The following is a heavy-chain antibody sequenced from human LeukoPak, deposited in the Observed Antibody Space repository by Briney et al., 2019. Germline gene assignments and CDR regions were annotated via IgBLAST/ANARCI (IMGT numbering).Heavy chain of an antibody. CDR3: AKDVRCSSTSCLFDY. V-gene: IGHV3-23*01. Sequence: PGGSLRLSCAVSGFTFSSYAMSWVRQAPGKGLEWVSAISGSGGSTYYADSVKGRFTISRDNSKNTLYLQMNSLRAEDTAVYYCAKDVRCSSTSCLFDYWGQGTLVTVSS. CDR2: ISGSGGST. J-gene: IGHJ4*02. D-gene: IGHD2-2*01. CDR1: GFTFSSYA.